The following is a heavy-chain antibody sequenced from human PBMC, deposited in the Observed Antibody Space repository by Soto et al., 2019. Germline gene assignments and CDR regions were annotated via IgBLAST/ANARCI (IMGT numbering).Heavy chain of an antibody. CDR1: GISLSTSGVG. V-gene: IGHV2-5*01. CDR3: AHSDSGWCGADFDY. Sequence: QITLKESGPRLVKPTQTLTLTCTFSGISLSTSGVGVGWIHQPPRKAMEWLSLIYWNDDKRYSPSLKSRLTIAKDTSKDQVVLTLTNMDPLDTATYYCAHSDSGWCGADFDYWGQGTLVTVSS. J-gene: IGHJ4*02. D-gene: IGHD6-19*01. CDR2: IYWNDDK.